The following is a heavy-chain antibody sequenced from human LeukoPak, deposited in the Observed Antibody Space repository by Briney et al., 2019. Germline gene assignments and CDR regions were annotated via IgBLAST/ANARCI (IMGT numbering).Heavy chain of an antibody. J-gene: IGHJ4*02. CDR2: INHSGST. CDR1: GGSFSGYY. Sequence: SETLSLTCAVYGGSFSGYYWSWIRQPPGKGLEWIGEINHSGSTNYNPSIKGRVTISVDTSKNQFSLKLSSVTAADTAVYYCARGRESLEMAIPYYFDYWGQGTLVTVSS. V-gene: IGHV4-34*01. CDR3: ARGRESLEMAIPYYFDY. D-gene: IGHD5-24*01.